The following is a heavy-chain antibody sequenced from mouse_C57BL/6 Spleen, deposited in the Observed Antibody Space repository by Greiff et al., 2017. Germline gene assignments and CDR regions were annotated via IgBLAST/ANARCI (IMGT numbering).Heavy chain of an antibody. Sequence: QVQLQQSGAELMKPGASVKLSCKATGYTFTGYWIEWVKQRPGHGLEWIGEILPGSGSTNHNEKFKGKATFTADTSSNTAYMQLSSLTTEDSAIYYCARPLYYDYDWFAYWGQGTLVTVSA. V-gene: IGHV1-9*01. D-gene: IGHD2-4*01. CDR1: GYTFTGYW. CDR2: ILPGSGST. J-gene: IGHJ3*01. CDR3: ARPLYYDYDWFAY.